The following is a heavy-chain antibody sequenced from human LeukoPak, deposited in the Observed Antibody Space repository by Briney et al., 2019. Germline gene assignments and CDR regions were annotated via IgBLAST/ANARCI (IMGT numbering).Heavy chain of an antibody. CDR1: GGSFSGYY. CDR3: ARGYSSSWYFNWFDP. D-gene: IGHD6-13*01. CDR2: INQSGST. V-gene: IGHV4-34*01. Sequence: PSETLSLTCAVYGGSFSGYYWSWIRQPPGKGLEWIGEINQSGSTNYNPSLKSRVTISIDTSKIQLSLKLSSVTAADTAVYYCARGYSSSWYFNWFDPWGQGTLVTVSS. J-gene: IGHJ5*02.